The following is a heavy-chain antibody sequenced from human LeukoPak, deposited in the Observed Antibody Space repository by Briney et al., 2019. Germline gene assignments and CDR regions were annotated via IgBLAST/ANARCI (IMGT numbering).Heavy chain of an antibody. D-gene: IGHD3-22*01. J-gene: IGHJ4*02. CDR3: ARELSSGYSGGWSVYFDY. Sequence: VASVKVSCKASGYTFTSYAMHWVRQAPGQRLEWMGWINAGNGNTKYSQKFQGRVTITRDTSASTAYMELSSLRSEDTAVYYCARELSSGYSGGWSVYFDYWGQGTLVTVSS. CDR2: INAGNGNT. CDR1: GYTFTSYA. V-gene: IGHV1-3*01.